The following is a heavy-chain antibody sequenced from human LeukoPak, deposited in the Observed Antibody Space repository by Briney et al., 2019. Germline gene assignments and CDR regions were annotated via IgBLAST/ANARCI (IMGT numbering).Heavy chain of an antibody. Sequence: PGGSLRLSCAASGFTFSSYGMHWVRQAPGKGLEWVAVIWYDGSNKYYADSVKGRFTISRDNSKNTLYLQMNSLRAEDTAVYYCARSTDYGDSAGDYWGQGTLVTVSS. V-gene: IGHV3-33*01. CDR1: GFTFSSYG. CDR3: ARSTDYGDSAGDY. J-gene: IGHJ4*02. CDR2: IWYDGSNK. D-gene: IGHD4-17*01.